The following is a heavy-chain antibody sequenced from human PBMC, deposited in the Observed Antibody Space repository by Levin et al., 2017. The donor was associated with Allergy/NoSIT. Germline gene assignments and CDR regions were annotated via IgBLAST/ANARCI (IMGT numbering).Heavy chain of an antibody. Sequence: GGSLRLSCKGSGYSFTSYWIGWVRQMPGKGLEWMGIIYPGDSDTRYSPSFQGQVTISADKSISTAYLQWSSLKASDTAMYYCARPYDILTGYYTLDYWGQGTLVTVSS. CDR3: ARPYDILTGYYTLDY. D-gene: IGHD3-9*01. CDR1: GYSFTSYW. J-gene: IGHJ4*02. CDR2: IYPGDSDT. V-gene: IGHV5-51*01.